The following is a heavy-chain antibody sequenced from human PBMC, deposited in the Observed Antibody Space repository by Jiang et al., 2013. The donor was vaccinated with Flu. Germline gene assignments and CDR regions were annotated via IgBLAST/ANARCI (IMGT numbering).Heavy chain of an antibody. Sequence: GAEVKKPGSSVKVSCKASGGTFSSYAISWVRQAPGQGLEWMGRIIPILGIANYAQKFQGRVTITADKSTSTAYMELSSLRSEDTAVYYCARVPWGGSITTNFDIWGQGTMVTVSS. D-gene: IGHD2-2*01. V-gene: IGHV1-69*04. CDR2: IIPILGIA. J-gene: IGHJ3*02. CDR1: GGTFSSYA. CDR3: ARVPWGGSITTNFDI.